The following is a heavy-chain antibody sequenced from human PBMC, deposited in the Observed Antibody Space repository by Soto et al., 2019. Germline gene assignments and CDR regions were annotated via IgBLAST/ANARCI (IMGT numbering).Heavy chain of an antibody. Sequence: EVQLLESGGGLVQPGGSLRLSCAASGFTFSSYAMSWVRQAPGKGLEWVSGITGDGGSPYYADSVKGRFTISRDNSKDTLYLQMNSLTVEDTAVYYCAREVLRFLEWSSMDVWGQGTTVTVSS. V-gene: IGHV3-23*01. J-gene: IGHJ6*02. CDR2: ITGDGGSP. D-gene: IGHD3-3*01. CDR3: AREVLRFLEWSSMDV. CDR1: GFTFSSYA.